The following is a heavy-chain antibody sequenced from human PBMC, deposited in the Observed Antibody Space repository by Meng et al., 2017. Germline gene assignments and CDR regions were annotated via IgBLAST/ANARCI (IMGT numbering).Heavy chain of an antibody. CDR2: LNAGNGDT. Sequence: QVQLGQSGAEVKGPGASVKVSCKASGYTFTSYAMHWVRQAPGQSLEWMGWLNAGNGDTKYSQKFQGRVTITRDSSASTAYMELSSLRSEDTAVYYCARDSCTGGICYRGSFDYWAQGTLVTVSS. D-gene: IGHD2-15*01. V-gene: IGHV1-3*01. CDR3: ARDSCTGGICYRGSFDY. CDR1: GYTFTSYA. J-gene: IGHJ4*02.